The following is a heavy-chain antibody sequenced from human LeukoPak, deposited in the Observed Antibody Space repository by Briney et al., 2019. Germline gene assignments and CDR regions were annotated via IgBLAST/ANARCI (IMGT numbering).Heavy chain of an antibody. J-gene: IGHJ3*02. CDR3: ARVQYDSSGYYFFKGAFDI. Sequence: ASVKVSCKASGYTFTSYGISWVRQAPGQGLEWMGWISAYNGNTNYAQKLQGRVTMTTDTSTSTAYMELRSLRSDDTAVYYCARVQYDSSGYYFFKGAFDIWGQGTMVTVSS. V-gene: IGHV1-18*01. CDR1: GYTFTSYG. D-gene: IGHD3-22*01. CDR2: ISAYNGNT.